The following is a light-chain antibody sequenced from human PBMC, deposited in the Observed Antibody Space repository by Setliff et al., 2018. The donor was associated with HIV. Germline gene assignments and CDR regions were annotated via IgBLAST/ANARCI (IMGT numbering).Light chain of an antibody. CDR3: STWTTSSTHV. CDR2: EVT. V-gene: IGLV2-14*01. Sequence: QSALTQPASVSGSPGQSITISCIGSSSDIGTYNYVSWYQQHPGRAPKLIIHEVTNRPSGVSDRFSGSKSGNTASLTISGLQAEDEADYYCSTWTTSSTHVFGTGTKVTVL. J-gene: IGLJ1*01. CDR1: SSDIGTYNY.